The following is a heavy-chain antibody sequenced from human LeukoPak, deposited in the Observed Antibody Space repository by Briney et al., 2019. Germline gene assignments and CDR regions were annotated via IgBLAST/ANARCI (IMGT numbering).Heavy chain of an antibody. CDR1: EFTFSAYG. CDR2: IKQDGSEK. J-gene: IGHJ6*02. Sequence: PGGSLRLSCVASEFTFSAYGMSWVRQAPGKGLEWVANIKQDGSEKYYVDSVKGRFTISRDNAKNSLYLQMNSLRAEDTAVYYCARDHPVIMNYYYYGMDVWGQGTTVTVSS. D-gene: IGHD3-3*01. V-gene: IGHV3-7*01. CDR3: ARDHPVIMNYYYYGMDV.